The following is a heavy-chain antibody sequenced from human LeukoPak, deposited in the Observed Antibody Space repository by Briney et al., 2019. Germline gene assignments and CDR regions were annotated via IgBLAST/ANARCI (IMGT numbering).Heavy chain of an antibody. CDR3: ARESRGYRYGYFYYYDMDV. CDR1: GYTFTCYG. D-gene: IGHD5-18*01. J-gene: IGHJ6*02. CDR2: ISAYNGNI. Sequence: GAAVKVSCKASGYTFTCYGINWVRQAPGQGLEWMGWISAYNGNINYAQKFQGRVTMTTDTSTSTAYMELRSLRSDDTAVYYRARESRGYRYGYFYYYDMDVWGQGTTVTVSS. V-gene: IGHV1-18*01.